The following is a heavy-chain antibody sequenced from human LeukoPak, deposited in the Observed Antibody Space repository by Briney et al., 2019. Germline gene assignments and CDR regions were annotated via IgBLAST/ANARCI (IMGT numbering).Heavy chain of an antibody. D-gene: IGHD4-17*01. Sequence: ASVKVSCKASGYTFTGYYMHWVRQAPGQGLEWMGWINPNSGGTNYAQKFQGRVTMTRDTSTSTVYMELSSLRSEDTAVYYCARDSGGSWGVVGDTVTPGYWGQGTLVTVSS. V-gene: IGHV1-2*02. J-gene: IGHJ4*02. CDR3: ARDSGGSWGVVGDTVTPGY. CDR2: INPNSGGT. CDR1: GYTFTGYY.